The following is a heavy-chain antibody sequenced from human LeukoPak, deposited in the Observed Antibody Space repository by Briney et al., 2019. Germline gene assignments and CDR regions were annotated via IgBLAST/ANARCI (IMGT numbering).Heavy chain of an antibody. J-gene: IGHJ4*02. D-gene: IGHD3-10*01. CDR3: AKDRGIYGSGFYYLDY. V-gene: IGHV3-30*02. Sequence: GGSLRLSRAASGFTFTSYGMHWVRQAPGKGLEWLAVIRHDGSAQYYADSVKGRFTISRDNSKNTLYLQMNSLRAEDTAVYYCAKDRGIYGSGFYYLDYWGQGTLVTVSS. CDR1: GFTFTSYG. CDR2: IRHDGSAQ.